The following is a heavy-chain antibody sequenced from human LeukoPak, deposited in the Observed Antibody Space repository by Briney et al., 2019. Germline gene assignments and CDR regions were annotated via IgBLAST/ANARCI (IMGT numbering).Heavy chain of an antibody. CDR2: ISSSSSTI. V-gene: IGHV3-48*01. Sequence: GGSLRLSCAASGSTFSSYSMNWVRQAPGKGLEWVSYISSSSSTIYYADSVKGRFTISRDNAKDSLYLQMNSLRAEDTAVYYCAGGWGYYYYMGVWGKGTTVTVSS. CDR1: GSTFSSYS. D-gene: IGHD7-27*01. J-gene: IGHJ6*03. CDR3: AGGWGYYYYMGV.